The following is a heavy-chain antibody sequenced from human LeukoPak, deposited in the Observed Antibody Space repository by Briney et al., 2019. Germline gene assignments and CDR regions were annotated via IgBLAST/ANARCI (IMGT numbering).Heavy chain of an antibody. V-gene: IGHV3-9*01. CDR3: ASVGYKGLWG. Sequence: LTGGSLRLSCAASGFTFDDYAMHWVRQAPGKGLEWVSGISWNSGSIGYADSVKGRFTISRDNAKNSLYLQMNSLRAEDTAVYYCASVGYKGLWGWGQGTLVTVSS. CDR1: GFTFDDYA. CDR2: ISWNSGSI. J-gene: IGHJ4*02. D-gene: IGHD5-12*01.